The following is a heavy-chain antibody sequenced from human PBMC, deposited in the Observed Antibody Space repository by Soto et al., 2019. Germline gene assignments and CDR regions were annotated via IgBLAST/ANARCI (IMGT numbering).Heavy chain of an antibody. CDR1: GGTFSSYA. Sequence: SVKVSCKASGGTFSSYAISWVRQAPGQGLEWMGGIIPIFGTANYAQKFQGRVTITADESTSTAYMELSSLRSEDTAVYYCARTSIAVAGTRTRDPYYYYGMDVWGQGTTVTVYS. J-gene: IGHJ6*02. D-gene: IGHD6-19*01. V-gene: IGHV1-69*13. CDR3: ARTSIAVAGTRTRDPYYYYGMDV. CDR2: IIPIFGTA.